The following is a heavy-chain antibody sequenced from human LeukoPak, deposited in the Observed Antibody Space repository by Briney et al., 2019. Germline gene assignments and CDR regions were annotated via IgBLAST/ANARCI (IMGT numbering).Heavy chain of an antibody. CDR3: ARNYYDSSGLLYDY. V-gene: IGHV4-59*08. CDR1: GGSISSYY. J-gene: IGHJ4*02. CDR2: IYYSGST. Sequence: SETLSLTCTVSGGSISSYYWSWIRQPPGKGLEWIGYIYYSGSTNYNPSPKSRVTISVDTSKNRFSLKLSSVTAADTAVYYCARNYYDSSGLLYDYWGQGTLVTVSS. D-gene: IGHD3-22*01.